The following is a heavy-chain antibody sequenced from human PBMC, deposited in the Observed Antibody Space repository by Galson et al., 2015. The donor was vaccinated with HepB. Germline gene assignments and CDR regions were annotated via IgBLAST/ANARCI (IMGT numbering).Heavy chain of an antibody. J-gene: IGHJ6*03. V-gene: IGHV1-69*13. Sequence: SVKVSCKASGGTLNSYAISWVRQAQGLQWMGGIIPILGTTTYAQMFQGRVTITADESTSTVYMELSSLRSEDTAVYYCGTDYIGSGEGYMDVWGKGTTVTVSS. CDR2: IIPILGTT. CDR1: GGTLNSYA. D-gene: IGHD3-10*01. CDR3: GTDYIGSGEGYMDV.